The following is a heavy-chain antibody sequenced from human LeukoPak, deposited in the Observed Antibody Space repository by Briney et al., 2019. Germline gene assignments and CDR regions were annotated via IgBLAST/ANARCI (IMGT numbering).Heavy chain of an antibody. V-gene: IGHV3-23*01. J-gene: IGHJ6*04. Sequence: GGSLRLSCAASGYTLSSYAMSWVREAPGEGLEWVSAISGSGGSTYYADSVKGRFTISRDNSKNTLYLQMNSLRAEDTAVYYCAKDEGMDVWGEGTTVTVSS. CDR2: ISGSGGST. CDR3: AKDEGMDV. CDR1: GYTLSSYA.